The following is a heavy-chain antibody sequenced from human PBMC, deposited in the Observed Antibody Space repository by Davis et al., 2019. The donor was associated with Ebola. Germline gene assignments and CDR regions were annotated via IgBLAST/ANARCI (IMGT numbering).Heavy chain of an antibody. Sequence: MPSETLSLTCTVSGGSISSYYWSWIRQPPGKGLEWIGYIYYSGSTNYNPSLKSRVTISVDTSKNQFSLKLSSVTAADTAVYYCARRAAYYDSSGYYPFFDYWGQGTLVTVSS. CDR1: GGSISSYY. CDR2: IYYSGST. CDR3: ARRAAYYDSSGYYPFFDY. J-gene: IGHJ4*02. V-gene: IGHV4-59*08. D-gene: IGHD3-22*01.